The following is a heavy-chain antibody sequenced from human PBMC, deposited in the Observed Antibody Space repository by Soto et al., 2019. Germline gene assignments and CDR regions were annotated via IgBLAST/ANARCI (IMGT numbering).Heavy chain of an antibody. J-gene: IGHJ5*02. D-gene: IGHD3-10*01. V-gene: IGHV3-21*01. Sequence: PGGSLRLSCAASGFTFSSYSMNWVRQAPGKGLEWVSSISSSSSYIYYADSVKGRLTISRDNAKNSLYLQMNSLRAEDTAVYCCARDKFRTYYYGSGSVPGPWGQGTLVTVSS. CDR2: ISSSSSYI. CDR1: GFTFSSYS. CDR3: ARDKFRTYYYGSGSVPGP.